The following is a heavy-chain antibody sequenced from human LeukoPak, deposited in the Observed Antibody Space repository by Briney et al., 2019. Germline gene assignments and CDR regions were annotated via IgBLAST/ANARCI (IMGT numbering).Heavy chain of an antibody. Sequence: GASVKVSRKASGYTFPSYFMHWVRQAPGQGLEWMGIINPTGGSTTYAQKFQGRVTMTRDTSTSTVYMELSSLRSDDTAVYYCASTWYVYGDPNRPFDYWGQGTLVTVSS. CDR3: ASTWYVYGDPNRPFDY. J-gene: IGHJ4*02. CDR2: INPTGGST. CDR1: GYTFPSYF. V-gene: IGHV1-46*01. D-gene: IGHD4-17*01.